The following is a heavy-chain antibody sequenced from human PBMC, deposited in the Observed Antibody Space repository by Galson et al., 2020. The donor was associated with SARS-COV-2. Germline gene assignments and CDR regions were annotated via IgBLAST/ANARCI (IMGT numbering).Heavy chain of an antibody. D-gene: IGHD6-19*01. CDR3: ARDATSSGWYNWFDP. CDR1: GGSIRSSNYY. CDR2: VLNSGTT. J-gene: IGHJ5*02. Sequence: SETLSLTCTVSGGSIRSSNYYWGWIRQPPGKGLEWIGSVLNSGTTHSSPSLQSRVTITVDTSKNQFPLNLNSVTAADTAMYYCARDATSSGWYNWFDPWGQGTLVTVSS. V-gene: IGHV4-39*06.